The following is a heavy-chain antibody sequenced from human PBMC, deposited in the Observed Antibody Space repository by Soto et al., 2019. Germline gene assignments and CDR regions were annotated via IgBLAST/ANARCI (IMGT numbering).Heavy chain of an antibody. V-gene: IGHV3-23*01. CDR1: GFTFSNYA. Sequence: GGSLRLSCAASGFTFSNYAMNWVRQAPGKGLEWVSTISGSGGSTYHADAVKGRLTISRDNSKNTLYLQMNSLRAEDTAVYYCAGRLTYYDFSNYYYGMDVWGQGTTVTVSS. CDR2: ISGSGGST. CDR3: AGRLTYYDFSNYYYGMDV. J-gene: IGHJ6*02. D-gene: IGHD3-3*01.